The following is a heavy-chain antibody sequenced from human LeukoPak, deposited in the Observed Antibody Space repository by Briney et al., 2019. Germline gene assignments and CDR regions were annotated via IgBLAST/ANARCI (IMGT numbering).Heavy chain of an antibody. CDR3: ARDRRHGDYDEY. D-gene: IGHD4-17*01. CDR2: INCIFDTA. CDR1: GGTLSSYA. J-gene: IGHJ4*02. Sequence: ASVKPSCKASGGTLSSYAISWVRQAPGQGLEWMGGINCIFDTANYAQKDHSRVTITADESTSTAYMELSSLRSEDTAVYYCARDRRHGDYDEYWGQGTLVTVSS. V-gene: IGHV1-69*13.